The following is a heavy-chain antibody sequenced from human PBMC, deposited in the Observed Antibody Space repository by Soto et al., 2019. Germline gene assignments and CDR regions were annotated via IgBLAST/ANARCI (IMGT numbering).Heavy chain of an antibody. Sequence: QLQLQDSGPGLVKPSETLSLTCTVSGGSISSSSYYWGWIRQPPGKGLEWIGSIFYSGSTYYNPSLKSRVTISVDTSKNQFSLKLSSVTAADTAVYYCARHLTYCSAGSCYSDFPYYGLDVWGQGTTVTVSS. D-gene: IGHD2-15*01. V-gene: IGHV4-39*01. CDR2: IFYSGST. CDR1: GGSISSSSYY. CDR3: ARHLTYCSAGSCYSDFPYYGLDV. J-gene: IGHJ6*02.